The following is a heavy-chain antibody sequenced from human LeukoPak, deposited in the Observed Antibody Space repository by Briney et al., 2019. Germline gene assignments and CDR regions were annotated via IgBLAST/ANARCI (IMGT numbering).Heavy chain of an antibody. CDR2: IYYSGST. Sequence: SETLSLTCAVYGGSFSGYYWSWIRQPPGKGLEWIGYIYYSGSTNYNPSLKSRVTISVDTSKNQFSLKLSSVTAADTAVYYCARGHHYYYYMDVWGKGTTVTISS. J-gene: IGHJ6*03. CDR1: GGSFSGYY. V-gene: IGHV4-59*01. CDR3: ARGHHYYYYMDV.